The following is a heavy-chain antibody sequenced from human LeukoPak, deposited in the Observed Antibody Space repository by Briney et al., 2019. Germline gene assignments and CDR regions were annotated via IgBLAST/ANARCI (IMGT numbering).Heavy chain of an antibody. V-gene: IGHV1-69*06. CDR2: IIPIFGTA. Sequence: GASVKVSCKASGGTFSSYAISWVRQAPGQGLEWMGGIIPIFGTANYAQKFQGRVTITADKSTSTAYMELSSLRSEDTAVYYCAREIGGGSCYPKCGMDVWGKGTTVTVSS. CDR3: AREIGGGSCYPKCGMDV. CDR1: GGTFSSYA. D-gene: IGHD2-15*01. J-gene: IGHJ6*04.